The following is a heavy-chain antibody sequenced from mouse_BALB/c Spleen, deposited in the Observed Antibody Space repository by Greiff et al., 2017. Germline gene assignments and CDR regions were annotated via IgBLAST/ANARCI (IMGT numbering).Heavy chain of an antibody. CDR3: AKLRFDY. CDR1: GFTFSSYA. V-gene: IGHV5-9-3*01. J-gene: IGHJ2*01. CDR2: ISSGGSYT. Sequence: VQLKQSGGGLVKPGGSLKLSCAASGFTFSSYAMSWVRQTPEKRLEWVATISSGGSYTYYPDSVKGRFTISRDNAKNTLYLQMSSLRSEDTAMYYCAKLRFDYWGQGTTLTVSS. D-gene: IGHD1-1*01.